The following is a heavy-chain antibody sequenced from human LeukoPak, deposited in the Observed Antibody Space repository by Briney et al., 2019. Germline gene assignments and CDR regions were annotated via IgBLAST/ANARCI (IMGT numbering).Heavy chain of an antibody. CDR3: ARVDSSSSGDY. Sequence: GGSLRLSCAASGFTFSDCYMSWIRQAPGKGLEWVSYISSSGSTIYYADSVKGRFTISRDNAKNSLYLQTNSLRAEDTAVYYCARVDSSSSGDYWGQGTLVTVSS. V-gene: IGHV3-11*01. CDR2: ISSSGSTI. CDR1: GFTFSDCY. D-gene: IGHD6-6*01. J-gene: IGHJ4*02.